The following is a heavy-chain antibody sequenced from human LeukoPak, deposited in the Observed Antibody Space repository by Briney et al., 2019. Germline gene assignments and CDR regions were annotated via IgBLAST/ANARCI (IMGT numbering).Heavy chain of an antibody. CDR2: IRQDGSDK. D-gene: IGHD3-16*02. CDR3: LRPFPRNCVRPSCHGCDV. CDR1: GFTFSLYW. V-gene: IGHV3-7*01. Sequence: GGSLRLSCAASGFTFSLYWMGWVRQAPGKGLEWVANIRQDGSDKYYADSVKGRFIISRDNADNSLYLQMDSLRVEDTAVYFCLRPFPRNCVRPSCHGCDVCGQGTLVRDSS. J-gene: IGHJ1*01.